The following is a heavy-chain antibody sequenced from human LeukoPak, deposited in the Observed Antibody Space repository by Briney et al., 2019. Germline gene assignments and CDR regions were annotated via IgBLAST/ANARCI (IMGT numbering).Heavy chain of an antibody. V-gene: IGHV3-7*01. CDR1: GFTFSTSW. D-gene: IGHD2-2*03. CDR3: ARVDDLDAFDI. Sequence: GGSLRLSCAASGFTFSTSWMHWVRQAPGKGLEWVANIKQDGSEKYYVDSVKGRFTISRDNAKNSLYLQMNSLRAEDTAVYYCARVDDLDAFDIRGQGTMVTVSS. J-gene: IGHJ3*02. CDR2: IKQDGSEK.